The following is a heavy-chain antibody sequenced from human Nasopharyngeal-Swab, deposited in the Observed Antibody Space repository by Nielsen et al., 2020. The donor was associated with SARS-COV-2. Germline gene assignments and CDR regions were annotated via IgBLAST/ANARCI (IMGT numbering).Heavy chain of an antibody. CDR1: GGSISSYY. CDR2: IYYSGST. V-gene: IGHV4-59*13. Sequence: SETLSLTCNVSGGSISSYYWSWIRQPPGKGLEWIGYIYYSGSTNYNPSLKSRVTISVDTSKNQFSLKLSSVTAADTAVYYCASSPYDFWSGYRFDYWGQGTLVTVSS. CDR3: ASSPYDFWSGYRFDY. D-gene: IGHD3-3*01. J-gene: IGHJ4*02.